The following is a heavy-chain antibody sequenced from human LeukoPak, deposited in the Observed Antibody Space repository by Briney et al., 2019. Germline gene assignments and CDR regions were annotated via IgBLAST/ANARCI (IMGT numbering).Heavy chain of an antibody. J-gene: IGHJ4*02. CDR1: GGSISSYY. CDR3: ARGHGHDYFDY. Sequence: SETLSLTCTVSGGSISSYYWSWIRQPPGKGLEWIGYIYYSGSTNYNPSLKSRVTISVDTSKNQFSLKLSSVTAADTAVYYCARGHGHDYFDYWGQGTLVTVSS. CDR2: IYYSGST. V-gene: IGHV4-59*08. D-gene: IGHD3-3*01.